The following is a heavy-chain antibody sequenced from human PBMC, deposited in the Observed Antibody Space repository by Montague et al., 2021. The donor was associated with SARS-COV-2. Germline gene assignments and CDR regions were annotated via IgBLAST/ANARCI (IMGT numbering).Heavy chain of an antibody. V-gene: IGHV4-39*07. D-gene: IGHD3-22*01. J-gene: IGHJ5*02. CDR2: IYYSGST. CDR3: ARRPYYYDSSGQFDP. Sequence: SETPSLTCTVSGGSISSSTYYWGWIRQPPGKGLEWIASIYYSGSTYFNPSLKSRVAISIDMSKNQFSLKLSSVTAADTAVYYCARRPYYYDSSGQFDPWGQGVLVTVSS. CDR1: GGSISSSTYY.